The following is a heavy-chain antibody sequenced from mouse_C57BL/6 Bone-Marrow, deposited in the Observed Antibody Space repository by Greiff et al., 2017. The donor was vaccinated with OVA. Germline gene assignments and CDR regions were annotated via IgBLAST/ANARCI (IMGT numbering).Heavy chain of an antibody. CDR1: GYTFTSYW. D-gene: IGHD3-2*02. CDR2: IYPGSGST. J-gene: IGHJ3*01. CDR3: ARPDSSGYRFAY. V-gene: IGHV1-55*01. Sequence: QVQLKQPGAELVKPGASVKMSCKASGYTFTSYWITWVKQRPGQGLEWIGDIYPGSGSTNYNEKFKSKATLTVDTSSSTAYMQLSSLTSEDSAVYYWARPDSSGYRFAYWGQGTLVTVSA.